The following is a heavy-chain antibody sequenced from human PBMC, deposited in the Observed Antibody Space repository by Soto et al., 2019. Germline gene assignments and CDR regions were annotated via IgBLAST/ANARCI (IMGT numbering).Heavy chain of an antibody. V-gene: IGHV3-23*01. CDR2: ISGSGDNT. CDR1: GFTFSSYS. CDR3: EKRERWPASGCY. D-gene: IGHD4-17*01. Sequence: EVQLLESGGGLVQPGGSLRLSCAASGFTFSSYSMTWVRQAPGKGLEWVSDISGSGDNTYYADSVKGRFTISRDNSKNTLDLQRNSLRAEDTALYYCEKRERWPASGCYWGQGTLVTVSS. J-gene: IGHJ4*02.